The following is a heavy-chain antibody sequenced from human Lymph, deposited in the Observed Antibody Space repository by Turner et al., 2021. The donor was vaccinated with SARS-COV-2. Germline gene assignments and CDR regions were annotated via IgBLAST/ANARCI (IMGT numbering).Heavy chain of an antibody. D-gene: IGHD5-18*01. CDR2: IYSGDSS. Sequence: EVQLVESGGGLVQCGGLLRLCCSASATSVSRNYMIWVRQAQGKGLEGVSVIYSGDSSYYADSVKGRFTISRHNSKNTLYLQMNRLRAEDTTVYYCARDLDTAGGMDVWGQGTTVTVSS. CDR1: ATSVSRNY. J-gene: IGHJ6*02. CDR3: ARDLDTAGGMDV. V-gene: IGHV3-53*04.